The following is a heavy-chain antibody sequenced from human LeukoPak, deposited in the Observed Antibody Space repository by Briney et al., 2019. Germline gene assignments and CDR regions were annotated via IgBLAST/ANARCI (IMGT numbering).Heavy chain of an antibody. J-gene: IGHJ4*02. Sequence: ASVNVSCKASGYTFTGYYMHWVGQSPGRELEWMGWINPNSGGTNYAQKFQGRVTMTRDTSISTAYMELSRLRSDDTAVYYCARGSSGHLDYWGQGTLVTVSS. CDR2: INPNSGGT. D-gene: IGHD3-22*01. V-gene: IGHV1-2*02. CDR3: ARGSSGHLDY. CDR1: GYTFTGYY.